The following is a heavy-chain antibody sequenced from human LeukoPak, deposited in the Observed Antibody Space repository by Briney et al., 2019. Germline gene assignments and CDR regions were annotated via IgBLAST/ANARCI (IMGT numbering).Heavy chain of an antibody. V-gene: IGHV3-74*01. Sequence: GGSLRLSGAGSGFTFSDNWMHWVSQAPGKGLVGVLVISSDGRSTIYADSVKGRFTISRDNAKNTLYLQMDSLRAEDTALYYCARVPRHSSGWFTGYYFDYWGQGTLVTVSS. CDR1: GFTFSDNW. D-gene: IGHD6-19*01. CDR2: ISSDGRST. CDR3: ARVPRHSSGWFTGYYFDY. J-gene: IGHJ4*02.